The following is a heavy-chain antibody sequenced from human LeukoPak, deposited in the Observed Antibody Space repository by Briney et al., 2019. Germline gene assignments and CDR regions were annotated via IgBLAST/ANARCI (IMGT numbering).Heavy chain of an antibody. CDR1: GFSFNIYA. V-gene: IGHV3-23*01. Sequence: GGSLRLSCAASGFSFNIYAMSWVRQAPGKGLEWVSRIESHGATTDYADSVKGRFTISRDNSRNTLYLQINSLRAEDTAVYYCARASDPWLQLTWGQGTLVTVSS. CDR3: ARASDPWLQLT. D-gene: IGHD5-24*01. CDR2: IESHGATT. J-gene: IGHJ5*02.